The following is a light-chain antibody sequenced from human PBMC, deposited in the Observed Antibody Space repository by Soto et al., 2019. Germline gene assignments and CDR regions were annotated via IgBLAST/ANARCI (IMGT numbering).Light chain of an antibody. Sequence: EIVLTQSPGTLSLSPGEGATLSCRASQSVANSYLAWYQQKPGQAPRLIIYGASSRATGIPDRFSGSGSGTDFTLTISRLESEDFAVYYCQQYGSSPRTFGQGTKVEIK. CDR1: QSVANSY. J-gene: IGKJ1*01. CDR3: QQYGSSPRT. CDR2: GAS. V-gene: IGKV3-20*01.